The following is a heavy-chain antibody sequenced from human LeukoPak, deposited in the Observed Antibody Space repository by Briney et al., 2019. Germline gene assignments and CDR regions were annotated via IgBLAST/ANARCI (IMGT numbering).Heavy chain of an antibody. Sequence: ASETLSHTCSVSGDSVSRYHWSWIRQPAGRGLEWIGRIFSSGSAKYNPSLKSRVILSVDKSKNQLSLRLSAVIAADTAIYYCARDEMKVGSGGDTSSYYYVYYMDVWGQGTTVSVSS. V-gene: IGHV4-4*07. CDR3: ARDEMKVGSGGDTSSYYYVYYMDV. D-gene: IGHD2-21*02. CDR2: IFSSGSA. CDR1: GDSVSRYH. J-gene: IGHJ6*03.